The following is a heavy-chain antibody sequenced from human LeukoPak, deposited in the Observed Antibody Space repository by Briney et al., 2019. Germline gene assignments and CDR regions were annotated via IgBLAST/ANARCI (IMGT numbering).Heavy chain of an antibody. Sequence: PSETLSFTCTVSGGSISSSSYYWGWIRQPPGKGLEWIGSIYYSGSTYYNPSLKSRVTISVDTSKNQFSLKLSSVTAADTAVYYCARGAGDGLLWFGESRHMDVWGKGTTVTVSS. CDR1: GGSISSSSYY. J-gene: IGHJ6*04. D-gene: IGHD3-10*01. CDR2: IYYSGST. CDR3: ARGAGDGLLWFGESRHMDV. V-gene: IGHV4-39*07.